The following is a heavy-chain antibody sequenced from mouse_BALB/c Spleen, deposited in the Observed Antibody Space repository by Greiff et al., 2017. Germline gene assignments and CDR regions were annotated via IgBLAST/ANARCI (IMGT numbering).Heavy chain of an antibody. J-gene: IGHJ3*01. CDR3: ARGTWFAY. CDR1: GFTFTDYY. CDR2: IRNKANGYTT. V-gene: IGHV7-3*02. Sequence: EVQGVESGGGLVQPGGSLRLSCATSGFTFTDYYMSWVRQPPGKALEWLGFIRNKANGYTTEYSASVKGRFTISRDNSQSILYLQINTLRAEDSATYYCARGTWFAYWGQGTLVTVSA.